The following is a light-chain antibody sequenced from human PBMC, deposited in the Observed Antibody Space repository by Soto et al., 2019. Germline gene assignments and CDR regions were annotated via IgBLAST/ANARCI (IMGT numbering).Light chain of an antibody. CDR2: EAS. V-gene: IGKV3-20*01. CDR1: QSVSSN. J-gene: IGKJ5*01. CDR3: QQYGIPPIT. Sequence: EIVMTQSPATLSVSPGERATLSCRASQSVSSNLAWYQQKPGQAPRLLIFEASKRATGIPDRISGSGSGTGFTLTISRLEPEDFAVYYCQQYGIPPITFGQGTRLEIK.